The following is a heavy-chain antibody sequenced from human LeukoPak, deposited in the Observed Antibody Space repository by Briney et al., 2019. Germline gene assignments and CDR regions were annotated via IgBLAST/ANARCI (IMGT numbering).Heavy chain of an antibody. V-gene: IGHV3-23*01. CDR2: ISGSGGST. CDR1: GFTFSSYA. J-gene: IGHJ5*02. Sequence: GGSLRLSCAASGFTFSSYAMSWVRQAPGKGLEWVSAISGSGGSTYYADSVKGRFTISRDNAKNSLYLQMNSLRAEDTAVYYCAKGHDFWITNWFDPWGQGTLVTVSS. D-gene: IGHD3-3*01. CDR3: AKGHDFWITNWFDP.